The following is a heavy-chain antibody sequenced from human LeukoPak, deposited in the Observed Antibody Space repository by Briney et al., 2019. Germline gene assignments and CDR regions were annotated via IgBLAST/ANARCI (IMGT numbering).Heavy chain of an antibody. CDR2: IWYDGGNK. CDR3: AGNYGPYYFDY. D-gene: IGHD3-10*01. Sequence: GGSLRLSCAASGFTFSNYGMHWVRQAPGKGLEWVAVIWYDGGNKYYADSVKGRFTISKDNSKNTLYLQMNSLRAEDTAVYYCAGNYGPYYFDYWGQGTLVTVSS. J-gene: IGHJ4*02. V-gene: IGHV3-33*01. CDR1: GFTFSNYG.